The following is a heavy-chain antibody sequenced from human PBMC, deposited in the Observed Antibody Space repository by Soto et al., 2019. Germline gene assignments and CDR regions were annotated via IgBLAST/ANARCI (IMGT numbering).Heavy chain of an antibody. J-gene: IGHJ4*02. CDR1: GFTFTSSA. CDR3: AADAGGYSYGYY. Sequence: SVKVSCKASGFTFTSSAVQWVRQARGQRLEWIGWIVVGSGNTNYAQKFQERVTITRDMSTSTAYMELSSLRSEDTAVYYCAADAGGYSYGYYWGQGTLVTVSS. D-gene: IGHD5-18*01. CDR2: IVVGSGNT. V-gene: IGHV1-58*01.